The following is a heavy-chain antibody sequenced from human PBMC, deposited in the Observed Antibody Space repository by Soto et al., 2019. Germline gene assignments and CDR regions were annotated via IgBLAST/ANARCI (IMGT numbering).Heavy chain of an antibody. D-gene: IGHD3-9*01. CDR1: GGSFSGYY. V-gene: IGHV4-34*01. Sequence: QVQLQQWGAGPLRPLETLSLTCGVSGGSFSGYYWAWIRQSPGKGLEWIGEVNDRGSINYNPSLKSRVSNSLDTSKNHYSLKLRSVTAADAAVYYCARESHDILTGPPWVWYFDLWGRGTLVTVSS. J-gene: IGHJ2*01. CDR3: ARESHDILTGPPWVWYFDL. CDR2: VNDRGSI.